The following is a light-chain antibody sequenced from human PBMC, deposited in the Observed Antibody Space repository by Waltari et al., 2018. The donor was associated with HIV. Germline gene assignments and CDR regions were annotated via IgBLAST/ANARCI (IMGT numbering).Light chain of an antibody. Sequence: QSALTQPASVSGPPGQSITISCPGTNRDIGAYNFVSWYQQHPDQAPRLILFGVTRRPSGISSRFSGLKSGNTASLTIFGLQDEDEADYYCSSYTSFKTVVFGGGTKLTVL. V-gene: IGLV2-14*01. CDR3: SSYTSFKTVV. CDR1: NRDIGAYNF. J-gene: IGLJ3*02. CDR2: GVT.